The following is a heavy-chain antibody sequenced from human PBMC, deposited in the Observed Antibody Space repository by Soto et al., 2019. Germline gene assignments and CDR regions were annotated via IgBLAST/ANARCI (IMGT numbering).Heavy chain of an antibody. CDR2: IYYRGNT. CDR3: ASEGGGYCSGGSCQVDY. D-gene: IGHD2-15*01. J-gene: IGHJ4*02. CDR1: GGSISSSSYY. Sequence: QLQLQESGPGLVKPSETLSLTCTVSGGSISSSSYYWGWIRQPPGKGLEWIGSIYYRGNTYYNPSLKSRATISVHTSKNQFSLKLGSVTAADTAVYYCASEGGGYCSGGSCQVDYWGQGALVTVSS. V-gene: IGHV4-39*01.